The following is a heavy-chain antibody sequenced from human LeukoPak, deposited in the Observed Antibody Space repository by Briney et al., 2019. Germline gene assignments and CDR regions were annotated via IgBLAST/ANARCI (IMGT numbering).Heavy chain of an antibody. CDR1: GGSIRTYY. CDR3: ARVVAAATYYFDY. CDR2: IYYIGST. J-gene: IGHJ4*02. V-gene: IGHV4-59*01. D-gene: IGHD6-13*01. Sequence: PSETLSLTCTVSGGSIRTYYWSWIRQPPGKGLEWIGSIYYIGSTKYNPSLKSRVTMSADTSKNQFSLKLTSVTDTDTAVYYRARVVAAATYYFDYWGQGTLVTVSS.